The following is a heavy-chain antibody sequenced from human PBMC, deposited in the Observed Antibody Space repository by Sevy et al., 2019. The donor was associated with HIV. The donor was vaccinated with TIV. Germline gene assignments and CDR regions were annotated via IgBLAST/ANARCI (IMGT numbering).Heavy chain of an antibody. V-gene: IGHV1-69*13. CDR1: GGTFSSYA. D-gene: IGHD3-22*01. CDR2: IIPIFGTA. CDR3: ARDGSGYYDSSGYYYPQYNWFDP. Sequence: ASVKVSCKASGGTFSSYAISWVRQAPGQGLEWTGGIIPIFGTANYAQKFQGRVTITADESTSTAYMELSSLRSEDTAVYYCARDGSGYYDSSGYYYPQYNWFDPWGQGTLVTVSS. J-gene: IGHJ5*02.